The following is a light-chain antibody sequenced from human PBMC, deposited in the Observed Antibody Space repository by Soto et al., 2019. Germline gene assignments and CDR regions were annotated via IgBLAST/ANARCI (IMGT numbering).Light chain of an antibody. CDR2: DAY. CDR3: HQRSSWPIT. Sequence: EIVLTQSPATLSLSPGERATLSCRASQCITIYLAWYQQKPGQAPRLLIYDAYLRATGVPARFSGSGSGTDFTLTISSLEPEDFAVYYCHQRSSWPITFGQGTRLEIK. CDR1: QCITIY. V-gene: IGKV3-11*01. J-gene: IGKJ5*01.